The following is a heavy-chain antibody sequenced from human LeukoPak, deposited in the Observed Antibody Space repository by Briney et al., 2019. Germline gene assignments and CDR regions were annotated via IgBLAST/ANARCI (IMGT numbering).Heavy chain of an antibody. Sequence: TLSLTCTVSGGSISSGSYYWSWIRQPAGKGLEWIGRIYTSGSTNYNPSLKSRVTISVDTSKNQFSLKLSSVTAADTAVYYCARVGANWFDPWGQGTLVTVSS. J-gene: IGHJ5*02. CDR2: IYTSGST. D-gene: IGHD4/OR15-4a*01. V-gene: IGHV4-61*02. CDR1: GGSISSGSYY. CDR3: ARVGANWFDP.